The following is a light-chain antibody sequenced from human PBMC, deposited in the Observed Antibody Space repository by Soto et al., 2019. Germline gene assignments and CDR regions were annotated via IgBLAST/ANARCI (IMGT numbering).Light chain of an antibody. J-gene: IGKJ1*01. Sequence: DIQITQSPSSLSAPVGDRVTITCRASLTIGDSLSWFQQKAGKPPTLLIYGASALQSGVPARFSGSGSGTDFTLTISNMQREDFATYYCLQTYNLPRAFGQGTKVDIK. CDR1: LTIGDS. CDR2: GAS. V-gene: IGKV1-39*01. CDR3: LQTYNLPRA.